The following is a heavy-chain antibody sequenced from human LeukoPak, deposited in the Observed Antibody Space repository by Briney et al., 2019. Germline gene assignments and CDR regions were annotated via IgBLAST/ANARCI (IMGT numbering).Heavy chain of an antibody. D-gene: IGHD5-24*01. CDR1: GFTVSSTY. V-gene: IGHV3-53*01. CDR3: ARDGYNSDFDY. CDR2: SGGNI. Sequence: SGGSLRLSCAASGFTVSSTYMSWVRQAPGKGLEWVSVSGGNIYYIDSVKGRFTISRDTSKNTLYLQMNSLRAEDTAVYYCARDGYNSDFDYWGQGTLVTVSS. J-gene: IGHJ4*02.